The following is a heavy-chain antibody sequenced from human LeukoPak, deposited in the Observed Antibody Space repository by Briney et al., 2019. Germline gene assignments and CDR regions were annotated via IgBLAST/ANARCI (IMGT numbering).Heavy chain of an antibody. CDR2: IYYSGST. J-gene: IGHJ4*02. CDR1: GGSISSYY. D-gene: IGHD1-26*01. CDR3: ARQIVGATYFDY. V-gene: IGHV4-59*01. Sequence: SETLSLTCTVSGGSISSYYWSWIRQPPGKGLEWIGYIYYSGSTNYNPSLKSRVTTSVDTSKNQFSLKLSSVTAADTAVYYCARQIVGATYFDYWGQGTLVTVSS.